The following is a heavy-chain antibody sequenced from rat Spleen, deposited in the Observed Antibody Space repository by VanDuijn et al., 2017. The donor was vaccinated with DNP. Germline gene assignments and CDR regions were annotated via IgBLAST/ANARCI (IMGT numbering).Heavy chain of an antibody. CDR1: GFSLTNHH. CDR3: SRDRDSIGIRTWYFDF. CDR2: IWPGGSA. Sequence: QVQLRESGPGLVQPSQTLSLACTVSGFSLTNHHVHWVRQPTGKGLGWMGIIWPGGSADYNSTLKSRLSISRDTSKSQVFLKMNSLQTEDSAIYFCSRDRDSIGIRTWYFDFWGPGTMVTVSS. D-gene: IGHD1-9*01. V-gene: IGHV2-30*01. J-gene: IGHJ1*01.